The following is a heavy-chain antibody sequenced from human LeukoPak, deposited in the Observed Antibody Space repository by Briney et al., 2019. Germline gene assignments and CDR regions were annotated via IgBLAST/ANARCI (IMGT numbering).Heavy chain of an antibody. CDR2: ILRDGSSA. Sequence: GGSLRLSCAASGFTFSSYWMHWVRQEPGEGLVWVSRILRDGSSATYADPVKGRFTISRDNATNTLYLQMNSLRAEDTAVYYWARGGSTYDIRRTDYFGMDVWGQGTTVTVSS. CDR1: GFTFSSYW. D-gene: IGHD3-22*01. J-gene: IGHJ6*02. CDR3: ARGGSTYDIRRTDYFGMDV. V-gene: IGHV3-74*03.